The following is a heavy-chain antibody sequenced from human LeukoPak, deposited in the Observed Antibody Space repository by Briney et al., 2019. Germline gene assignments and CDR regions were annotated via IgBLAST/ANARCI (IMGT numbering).Heavy chain of an antibody. D-gene: IGHD2-15*01. Sequence: PGGSLRLSCAASGFTFSSYGMHWVRQAPGKGLEWVAFIRYDGSNKYYADSVKGRFTISRDNSKNTLYLQMNSLRAEDTAVYYCAKPPGPSRGYCSGGSCYGAEYFQHWGQGTLVTVSS. V-gene: IGHV3-30*02. CDR2: IRYDGSNK. CDR3: AKPPGPSRGYCSGGSCYGAEYFQH. CDR1: GFTFSSYG. J-gene: IGHJ1*01.